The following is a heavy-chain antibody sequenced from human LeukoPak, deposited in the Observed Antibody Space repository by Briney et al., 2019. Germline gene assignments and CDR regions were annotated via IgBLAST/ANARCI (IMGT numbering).Heavy chain of an antibody. CDR3: ARFGSSTWYKGAFDI. CDR2: IVHSGNT. D-gene: IGHD1-1*01. Sequence: SETLSLTCTVSGGSISSGSYFWGWVCQPPGKGLEWIGEIVHSGNTKYNPSLKSRVTISVDTSKNQFSLNLTSVTAADTAVYYCARFGSSTWYKGAFDIWGQGTMVTVAS. J-gene: IGHJ3*02. CDR1: GGSISSGSYF. V-gene: IGHV4-39*07.